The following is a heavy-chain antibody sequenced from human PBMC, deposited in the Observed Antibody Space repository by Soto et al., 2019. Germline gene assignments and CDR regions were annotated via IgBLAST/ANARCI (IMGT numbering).Heavy chain of an antibody. Sequence: GGSLRLSCAASGFTFSSYGMHWVRQAPGKGLEWVAVISYDGSNKYYADSVKGRFTISRDNSKNTLYLQMNSLRAEDTAVYYCAKDGLGFKRITIFGVVRNWFDPWGQGTLVTVSS. CDR1: GFTFSSYG. J-gene: IGHJ5*02. CDR2: ISYDGSNK. CDR3: AKDGLGFKRITIFGVVRNWFDP. D-gene: IGHD3-3*01. V-gene: IGHV3-30*18.